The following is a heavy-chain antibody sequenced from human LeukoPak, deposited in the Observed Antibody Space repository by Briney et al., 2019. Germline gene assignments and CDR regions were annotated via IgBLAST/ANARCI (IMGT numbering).Heavy chain of an antibody. CDR3: GRGIYYDM. D-gene: IGHD1-26*01. CDR2: ISAYNGNT. Sequence: ALVKVSCKASGYTFTSYGISWVRQTPGQGLEWMGWISAYNGNTEYAQNLQGRVTMTTDTSTSTAYMELRSLRSDDTAVYYCGRGIYYDMWGQGTLVTVSS. CDR1: GYTFTSYG. J-gene: IGHJ4*02. V-gene: IGHV1-18*01.